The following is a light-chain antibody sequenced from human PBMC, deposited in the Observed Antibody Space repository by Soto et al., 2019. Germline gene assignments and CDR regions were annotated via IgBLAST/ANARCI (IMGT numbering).Light chain of an antibody. J-gene: IGLJ2*01. CDR2: GVS. V-gene: IGLV2-14*03. CDR3: SSYTSTNTLV. Sequence: QSVLTQPASVSGSPGQSITISCTGTSSDVGDYNYVSWYQQHPGKAPKLIIYGVSNRPSGISNRFSGSKSGNTASLTISGLQAEDEAEYYCSSYTSTNTLVFGGGNKLTVL. CDR1: SSDVGDYNY.